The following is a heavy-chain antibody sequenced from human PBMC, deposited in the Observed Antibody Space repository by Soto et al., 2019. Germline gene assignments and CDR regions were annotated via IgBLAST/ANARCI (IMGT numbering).Heavy chain of an antibody. CDR2: ISWNSGSI. V-gene: IGHV3-9*01. CDR3: AKERGYSSDRGGYFDL. CDR1: GFTFDDYA. Sequence: EVQLVESGGGLVQPGRSLRLSCAASGFTFDDYAMHWVRQAPGKGLEWVSGISWNSGSIGYADSVKGRFTISRDNAKNSLYLQMNRLRAEDTALYYCAKERGYSSDRGGYFDLWGRGTLVTVSS. J-gene: IGHJ2*01. D-gene: IGHD6-19*01.